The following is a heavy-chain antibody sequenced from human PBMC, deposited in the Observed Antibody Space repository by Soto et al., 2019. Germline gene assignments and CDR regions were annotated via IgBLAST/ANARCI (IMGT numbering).Heavy chain of an antibody. J-gene: IGHJ5*02. V-gene: IGHV4-31*03. CDR1: GVSVSSGGYY. D-gene: IGHD3-3*01. CDR3: GRSPVTIFGPPCWFDP. Sequence: TLSLTCTVSGVSVSSGGYYWSWLRQHPGKGLEWIGYIYYSGSTYYNPSHKSRTTISVNTTNNQFPQKHSSVTAAATAEYYWGRSPVTIFGPPCWFDPWGQGTLVTVSS. CDR2: IYYSGST.